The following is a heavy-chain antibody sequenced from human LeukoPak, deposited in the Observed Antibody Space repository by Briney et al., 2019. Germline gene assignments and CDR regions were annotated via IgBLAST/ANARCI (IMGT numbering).Heavy chain of an antibody. V-gene: IGHV3-23*01. CDR1: GFTFSSYA. J-gene: IGHJ4*02. CDR3: ARVVEDRDGYKPSDFDY. D-gene: IGHD5-24*01. CDR2: ISGSGGST. Sequence: PGGSLRLSCAASGFTFSSYAMSWVRQAPGKGLEWVSAISGSGGSTYYADSVKGRFTISRDNSKNTLYLQMNSLRAEDTAVYYCARVVEDRDGYKPSDFDYWGQGTLVTVSS.